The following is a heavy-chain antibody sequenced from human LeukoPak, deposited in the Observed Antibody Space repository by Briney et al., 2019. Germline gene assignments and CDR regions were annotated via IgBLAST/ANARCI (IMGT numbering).Heavy chain of an antibody. D-gene: IGHD3-22*01. J-gene: IGHJ6*02. CDR2: ISAGNGNT. Sequence: GASVKVSCKASGYTFTSYAIHWVRQAPGQRLEWMGWISAGNGNTKYSQKFQGRVTITRDTSASTVYMELSSLGSEDTAVYYCARDLDSSREDVWGQGTTVTVSS. CDR3: ARDLDSSREDV. V-gene: IGHV1-3*01. CDR1: GYTFTSYA.